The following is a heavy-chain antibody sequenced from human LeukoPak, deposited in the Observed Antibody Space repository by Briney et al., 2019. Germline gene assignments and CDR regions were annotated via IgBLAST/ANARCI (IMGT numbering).Heavy chain of an antibody. Sequence: GGSLRLSCTAAGFTFGDYALSWFRQAPGKGLEWVSGISWNSGSIDYADSVKGRFTISRDNAKNSLYLQMNSLRAEDTAVYYCARDEDYYGMDVWGQGTTVTVSS. V-gene: IGHV3-20*04. J-gene: IGHJ6*02. CDR3: ARDEDYYGMDV. CDR1: GFTFGDYA. CDR2: ISWNSGSI.